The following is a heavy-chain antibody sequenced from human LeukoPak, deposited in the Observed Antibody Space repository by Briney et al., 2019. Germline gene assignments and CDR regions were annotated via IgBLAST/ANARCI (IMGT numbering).Heavy chain of an antibody. CDR2: ISGSGGST. J-gene: IGHJ4*02. V-gene: IGHV3-23*01. CDR1: GFTFSTYA. CDR3: AKATSGYSSGWYGSGDCYSD. D-gene: IGHD6-19*01. Sequence: PGGSLRLSCAPSGFTFSTYAMNWVRQAPGKGLEWVSAISGSGGSTYYADSVKGRFTISRDNSKNTLYLQMNSLRAEDTAVYYCAKATSGYSSGWYGSGDCYSDWGQGTLVTVSS.